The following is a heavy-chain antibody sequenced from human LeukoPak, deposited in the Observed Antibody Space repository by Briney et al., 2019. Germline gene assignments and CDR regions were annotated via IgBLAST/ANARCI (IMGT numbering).Heavy chain of an antibody. CDR1: GFTFNYYD. J-gene: IGHJ4*02. V-gene: IGHV3-23*01. CDR2: ISDNEGTT. D-gene: IGHD5-18*01. Sequence: GGSLRLSCAASGFTFNYYDMSWVRQATGKGLEWVSDISDNEGTTYYIDSVKGRFTISRDNTKNTVYLQMNNLRADDTAVYFCARHDSFIPYWGQGTLVTVSS. CDR3: ARHDSFIPY.